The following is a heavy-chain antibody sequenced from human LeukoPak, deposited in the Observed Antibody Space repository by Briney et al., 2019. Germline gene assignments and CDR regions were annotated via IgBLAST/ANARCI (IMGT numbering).Heavy chain of an antibody. CDR1: GGSISSRSDY. V-gene: IGHV4-39*07. CDR3: ARSYSSSSAVDY. Sequence: SETLSLTCTVSGGSISSRSDYWAWIRQPPGKGLEWIGNIYFSGSTYYNPSLKSRVTMSVDTSKNQFSLKLSSVTAADTAVYYCARSYSSSSAVDYWGQGTLVTVSS. J-gene: IGHJ4*02. D-gene: IGHD6-6*01. CDR2: IYFSGST.